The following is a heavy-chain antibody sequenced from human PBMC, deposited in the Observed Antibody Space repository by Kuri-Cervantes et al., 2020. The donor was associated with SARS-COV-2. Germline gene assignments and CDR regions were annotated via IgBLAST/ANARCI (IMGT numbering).Heavy chain of an antibody. V-gene: IGHV3-23*01. CDR2: ISGRYGNA. J-gene: IGHJ4*02. CDR3: AKVGITGTTQYFDY. D-gene: IGHD1-7*01. CDR1: GFTFSIFA. Sequence: GESLKISCAPSGFTFSIFAMSWVRQAPGKGLEWVSAISGRYGNAYYADSAKGRFTISRDNSKNTLYLQMNSLRAEDMALYSCAKVGITGTTQYFDYWGQGTLVTVSS.